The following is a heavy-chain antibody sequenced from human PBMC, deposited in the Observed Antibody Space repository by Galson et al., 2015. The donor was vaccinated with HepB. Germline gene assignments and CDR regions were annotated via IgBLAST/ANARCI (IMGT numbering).Heavy chain of an antibody. CDR1: GGTFSSYA. CDR2: IIPIFGTA. J-gene: IGHJ3*02. CDR3: ARKGDYYDSSGNDAFDI. V-gene: IGHV1-69*01. D-gene: IGHD3-22*01. Sequence: SCKASGGTFSSYAISWVRQAPGQGLEWMGGIIPIFGTANYAQKFQGSVTITADESTSTAYMELSSLRSEDTAVYYCARKGDYYDSSGNDAFDIWGQGTMVTVSS.